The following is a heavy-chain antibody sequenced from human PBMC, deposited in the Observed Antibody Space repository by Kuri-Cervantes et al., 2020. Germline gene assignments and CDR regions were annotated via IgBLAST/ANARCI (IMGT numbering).Heavy chain of an antibody. CDR1: GCTFSNYG. V-gene: IGHV3-23*01. J-gene: IGHJ4*02. CDR3: AKENSPIQLWEPVDY. Sequence: GGSLRLSCAASGCTFSNYGMSWVRQAPGEGLKWVSVMSGSGGSTYYADSVKGRFTISRDNSKNKLYLQMNSLRVEDTAVYYCAKENSPIQLWEPVDYWGQGTLVTVSS. CDR2: MSGSGGST. D-gene: IGHD5-18*01.